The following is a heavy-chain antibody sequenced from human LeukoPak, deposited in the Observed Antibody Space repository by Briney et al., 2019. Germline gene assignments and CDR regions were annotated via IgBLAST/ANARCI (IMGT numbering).Heavy chain of an antibody. V-gene: IGHV3-30*18. Sequence: PGGSLGLSCAASGFTFSSYGMHWVRQAPGKGLEWVAVISYDGSNKYYADSVKGRFTISRDNSKNTLYLQMNSLRAEDTAVYYCAKARGYYDSSGYYYFDYWGRGTLVTVSS. CDR1: GFTFSSYG. D-gene: IGHD3-22*01. CDR2: ISYDGSNK. J-gene: IGHJ4*02. CDR3: AKARGYYDSSGYYYFDY.